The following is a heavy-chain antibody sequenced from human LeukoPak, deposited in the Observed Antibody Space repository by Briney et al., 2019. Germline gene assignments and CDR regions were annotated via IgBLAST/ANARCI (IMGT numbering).Heavy chain of an antibody. CDR1: GYTFTSYG. CDR2: FDPEDGET. V-gene: IGHV1-24*01. D-gene: IGHD3-10*01. J-gene: IGHJ6*02. CDR3: ASTMVRGVIEYYYYGMDV. Sequence: ASVKVSCKASGYTFTSYGISWVRQAPGQGLEWMGGFDPEDGETIYAQKFQGRVTMTEDTSTDTAYMELSSLRSEDTAVCYCASTMVRGVIEYYYYGMDVWGQGATVTVSS.